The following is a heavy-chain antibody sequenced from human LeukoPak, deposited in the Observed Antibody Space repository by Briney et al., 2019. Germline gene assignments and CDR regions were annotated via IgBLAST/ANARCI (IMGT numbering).Heavy chain of an antibody. V-gene: IGHV4-61*02. CDR2: IYTSGST. D-gene: IGHD2-2*02. CDR1: GGSISSGSYY. J-gene: IGHJ4*02. CDR3: AREDYCSSTSCYTHLDY. Sequence: PSETLSLTCTVSGGSISSGSYYWSWIRQPAGKGLEWIGRIYTSGSTNYNPSLKSRVTISVDTSKNQFSLKLSSVTAADMAVYYCAREDYCSSTSCYTHLDYWGQGTLVTVSS.